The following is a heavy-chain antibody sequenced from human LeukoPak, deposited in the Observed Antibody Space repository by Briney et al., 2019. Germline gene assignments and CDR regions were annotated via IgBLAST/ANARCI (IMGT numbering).Heavy chain of an antibody. V-gene: IGHV4-34*01. CDR2: INHSGST. Sequence: SETLSLTCAVYGVSFSGYYWSWIRQPPGKGLEWIGEINHSGSTNYNPSLKSRVTISVDTSKNQFSLKLSSVTAADTAVYYCARGDLGSSFDYWGQGTLVTVSS. CDR1: GVSFSGYY. CDR3: ARGDLGSSFDY. J-gene: IGHJ4*02. D-gene: IGHD6-6*01.